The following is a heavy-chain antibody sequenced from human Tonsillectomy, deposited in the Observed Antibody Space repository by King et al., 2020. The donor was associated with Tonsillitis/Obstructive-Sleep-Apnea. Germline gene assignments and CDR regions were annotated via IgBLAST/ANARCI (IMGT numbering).Heavy chain of an antibody. D-gene: IGHD2-2*01. CDR1: GYTLTELS. CDR3: ATLGGSLCSTSCLGGY. J-gene: IGHJ4*02. Sequence: QLVQSGAEVKKPGASVKVSCKVSGYTLTELSMHWVRQAPGKGLEWRGGFDPEDGETIYAQKFQGRVTMTEDTSTDTAYMELSSLRSEDTAVYYCATLGGSLCSTSCLGGYWGQGTLVTVSS. CDR2: FDPEDGET. V-gene: IGHV1-24*01.